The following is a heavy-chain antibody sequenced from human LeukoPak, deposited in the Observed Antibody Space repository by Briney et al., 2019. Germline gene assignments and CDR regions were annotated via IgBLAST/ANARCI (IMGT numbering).Heavy chain of an antibody. J-gene: IGHJ4*02. CDR3: AREYCSGTSCYGYFDY. CDR1: GFTFSSYW. CDR2: IKQDGSQI. D-gene: IGHD2-2*01. Sequence: GGSLRLSCAPSGFTFSSYWMSWVRRAPGKGLEWVANIKQDGSQIFYVDSVKGRFTISRDTAKNSLSLQMNSLRAEDTAVYYCAREYCSGTSCYGYFDYWGQGTLVTVSS. V-gene: IGHV3-7*01.